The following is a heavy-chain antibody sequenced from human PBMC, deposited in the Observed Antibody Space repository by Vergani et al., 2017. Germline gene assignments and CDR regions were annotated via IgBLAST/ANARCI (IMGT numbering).Heavy chain of an antibody. D-gene: IGHD3-3*01. Sequence: VQLVQSGAEVKKPGESLKISCKGSGYSFTNYWIGWVRQMPGKGLEWMGIIYPGDSDTIYSPSFQGQVTISADKSITTAYLQWSSLKASDTAIYYCARHPCYLDFWSPLDYWGQGTLVTVSA. CDR2: IYPGDSDT. CDR3: ARHPCYLDFWSPLDY. CDR1: GYSFTNYW. J-gene: IGHJ4*02. V-gene: IGHV5-51*01.